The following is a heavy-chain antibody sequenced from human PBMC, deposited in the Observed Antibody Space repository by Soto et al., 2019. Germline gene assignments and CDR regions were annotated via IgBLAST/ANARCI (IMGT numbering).Heavy chain of an antibody. V-gene: IGHV4-31*03. J-gene: IGHJ4*02. CDR2: SYFSGRA. Sequence: QLQLEESGPGLVKPSQTLSLVCTVSGDSLSIGGYYWRWIRQHPGKGLEWIGYSYFSGRAYYNPSLKSRVTMSIDTSKNQFSLRLTSLTAADTAVYYCAKSSVRGIKHSWGQGTLAIVSS. CDR1: GDSLSIGGYY. D-gene: IGHD3-10*01. CDR3: AKSSVRGIKHS.